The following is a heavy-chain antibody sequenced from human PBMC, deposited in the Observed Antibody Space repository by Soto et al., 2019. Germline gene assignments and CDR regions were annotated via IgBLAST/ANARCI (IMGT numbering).Heavy chain of an antibody. CDR2: IWYDGSKK. D-gene: IGHD6-19*01. Sequence: QVQLVESGGGVVQPGRSLRLSCSASGFSFSNNGMPWVRQAPGKGLEWVAVIWYDGSKKHYGDSVRGRFTISRDDSKNTVYLQMDSLRVGDTAVYFCARDAGKGVAPDYWGQGTLVTVSS. CDR3: ARDAGKGVAPDY. V-gene: IGHV3-33*01. J-gene: IGHJ4*02. CDR1: GFSFSNNG.